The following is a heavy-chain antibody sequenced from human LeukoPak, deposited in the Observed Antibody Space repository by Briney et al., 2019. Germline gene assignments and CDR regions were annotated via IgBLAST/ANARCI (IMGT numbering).Heavy chain of an antibody. J-gene: IGHJ4*02. Sequence: GGSLRLSCVASGFSFNNYAISWVRQAPGKGLEWVSSIAGSFGVTKYADSVMGRFTISRDISENTVFLQLDSLRAEDTAVYYCARPARECGSSCYYYFDCWGQGTLVSVSS. V-gene: IGHV3-23*01. CDR3: ARPARECGSSCYYYFDC. CDR1: GFSFNNYA. D-gene: IGHD2-21*01. CDR2: IAGSFGVT.